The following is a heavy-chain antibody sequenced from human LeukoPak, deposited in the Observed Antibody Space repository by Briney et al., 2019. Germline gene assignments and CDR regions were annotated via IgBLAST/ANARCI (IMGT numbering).Heavy chain of an antibody. J-gene: IGHJ5*02. Sequence: ASVKVSCKVSGYTLTELSMHWVGQAPGKGREWRGGFDPEDGETIYAQKFQGRVTMPEDTSTDTAYMELSSLRSEDTAVYYCATVREIDCSGGSCYSDWFDPWGQGTLVTVSS. CDR2: FDPEDGET. CDR1: GYTLTELS. D-gene: IGHD2-15*01. V-gene: IGHV1-24*01. CDR3: ATVREIDCSGGSCYSDWFDP.